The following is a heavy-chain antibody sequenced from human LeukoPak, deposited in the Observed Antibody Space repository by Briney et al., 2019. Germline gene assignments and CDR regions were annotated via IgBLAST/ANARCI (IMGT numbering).Heavy chain of an antibody. D-gene: IGHD1-26*01. CDR3: ARVVGATEVFYI. CDR1: GFTFDDYG. V-gene: IGHV3-20*04. J-gene: IGHJ3*02. CDR2: ISWDGGST. Sequence: RTGGSLRLSCTASGFTFDDYGMSWVRQAPGKGLEWVSSISWDGGSTGYGDPVKGRFIISRDNAKNSLYLQMNSLSADDTAFYYCARVVGATEVFYIWGQGTMVTASS.